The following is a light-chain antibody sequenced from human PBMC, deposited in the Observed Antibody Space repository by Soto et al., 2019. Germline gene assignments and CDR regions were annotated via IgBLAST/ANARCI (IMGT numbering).Light chain of an antibody. CDR1: QSVYSNY. V-gene: IGKV3-20*01. J-gene: IGKJ3*01. CDR2: GAS. CDR3: QQYGKSLGT. Sequence: EIVLTQSPGTLSLSPGERATLSCRASQSVYSNYLAWFQQKPGQAPRLLIYGASYRATGIPDRFSGSGSGTDFTLTISRLEPEDFAVYYCQQYGKSLGTFGPGTKVDIK.